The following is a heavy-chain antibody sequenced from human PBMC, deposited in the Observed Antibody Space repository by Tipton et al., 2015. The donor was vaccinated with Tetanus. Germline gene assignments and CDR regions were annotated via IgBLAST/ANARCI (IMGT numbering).Heavy chain of an antibody. J-gene: IGHJ4*02. CDR2: INHSGTT. D-gene: IGHD5/OR15-5a*01. Sequence: AGLVKPSKTLSLTCSVSGGSFSGYLWSWVRQPSGKGLEWIGEINHSGTTNYNPSLKSRVTISEDTSKNQFSLKLSSVTAADTAGYYCARLREIVSRSGWALDNWGQGILGTVSS. CDR1: GGSFSGYL. CDR3: ARLREIVSRSGWALDN. V-gene: IGHV4-34*01.